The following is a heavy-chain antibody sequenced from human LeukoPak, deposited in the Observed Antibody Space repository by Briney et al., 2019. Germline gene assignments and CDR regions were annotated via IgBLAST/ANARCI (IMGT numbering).Heavy chain of an antibody. CDR2: IYHSGST. J-gene: IGHJ5*02. CDR3: ARSDAYYGSALNWFDP. V-gene: IGHV4-38-2*02. CDR1: GYSISSGYY. D-gene: IGHD3-10*01. Sequence: SETLSLTCTVSGYSISSGYYWGWIRQPPGKGLEWIGGIYHSGSTYYNPSLKSRVTISVDTSKNQFSLKLSSVTAADTAVYYCARSDAYYGSALNWFDPWGQGTLVTVSS.